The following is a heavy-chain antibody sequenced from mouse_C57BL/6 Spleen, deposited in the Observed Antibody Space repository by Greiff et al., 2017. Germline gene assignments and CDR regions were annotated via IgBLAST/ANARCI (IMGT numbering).Heavy chain of an antibody. CDR3: AGEYSGGYFAY. Sequence: EVMLVESGGGLVKPGGSLKLSCAASGFTFSSYAMSWVRQTPEKRLEWVATISDGGSYTYYPDNVKGRFTISRDNANNNLYLQLSRLKSEDTAMYYCAGEYSGGYFAYWGQGTTLTVSS. J-gene: IGHJ2*01. CDR1: GFTFSSYA. V-gene: IGHV5-4*01. D-gene: IGHD2-12*01. CDR2: ISDGGSYT.